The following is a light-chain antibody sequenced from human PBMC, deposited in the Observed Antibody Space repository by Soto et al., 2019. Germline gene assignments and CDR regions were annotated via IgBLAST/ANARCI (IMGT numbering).Light chain of an antibody. J-gene: IGKJ1*01. V-gene: IGKV3-11*01. CDR2: VTS. CDR1: QSVSSY. CDR3: HQRQSWPRT. Sequence: EMVLTQSPGTLSLSPGERATLSYSASQSVSSYLACYQQTPGKATRLLIYVTSNRATGIPARFSGSGSGKDYTLTISSLEPEDSAVYYCHQRQSWPRTFGQGTKVDIK.